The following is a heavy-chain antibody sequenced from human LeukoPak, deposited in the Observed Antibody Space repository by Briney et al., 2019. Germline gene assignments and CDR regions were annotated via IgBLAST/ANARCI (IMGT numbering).Heavy chain of an antibody. Sequence: SETLSLTCSVSGGSISSSHYYWNWVRQPAGKGLEWIGRISSSGSTTYSPSLQSRVTMSVGTSNNHFSLRLTSVTAADTAVYYCARPARTGITAYYFDYWGQGTLVTVSS. D-gene: IGHD1-1*01. CDR1: GGSISSSHYY. J-gene: IGHJ4*02. V-gene: IGHV4-61*02. CDR2: ISSSGST. CDR3: ARPARTGITAYYFDY.